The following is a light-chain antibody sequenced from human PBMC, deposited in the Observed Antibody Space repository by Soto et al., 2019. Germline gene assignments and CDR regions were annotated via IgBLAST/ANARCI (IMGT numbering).Light chain of an antibody. CDR3: CSYAAAAV. CDR1: SSDVGGYNY. V-gene: IGLV2-11*01. Sequence: QSALTQPRSVSGSPGQSVTISCTGTSSDVGGYNYVSWYQQHPGKAPKVMIYDVSKWPSGVPDRFSGSKSGNTASLTISGLQAEDEADYYCCSYAAAAVFGGGTKLTVL. CDR2: DVS. J-gene: IGLJ7*01.